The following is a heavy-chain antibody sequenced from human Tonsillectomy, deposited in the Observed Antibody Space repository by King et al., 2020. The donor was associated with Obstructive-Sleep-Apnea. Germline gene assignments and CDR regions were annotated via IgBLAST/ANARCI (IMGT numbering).Heavy chain of an antibody. CDR3: VKLDRASIFS. CDR1: GFTFSKYG. D-gene: IGHD2-2*03. V-gene: IGHV3-64D*06. Sequence: VQLVESGGGLVQSGGSLRLSCSASGFTFSKYGIHWVRQAPGKGLEFVSAISDNGGSTYYADSVKGRFTISRDNSKNTLSLQMSSLSTEDTAVYYCVKLDRASIFSWGQGTMVTVSS. J-gene: IGHJ3*01. CDR2: ISDNGGST.